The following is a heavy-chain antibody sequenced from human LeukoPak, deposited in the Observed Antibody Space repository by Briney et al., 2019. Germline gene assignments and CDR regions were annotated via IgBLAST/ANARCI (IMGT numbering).Heavy chain of an antibody. CDR1: GFTFSSYG. CDR3: AAMTSVTTGDY. V-gene: IGHV3-30*02. Sequence: GGSLRLSCAASGFTFSSYGMHWVRQAPGKGLEWVAFIRYDGSNKYYADSVKGRFTISRDNSKNTLYLQTNSLRAEDTAVYYCAAMTSVTTGDYWGQGTPVTVSS. J-gene: IGHJ4*02. D-gene: IGHD4-11*01. CDR2: IRYDGSNK.